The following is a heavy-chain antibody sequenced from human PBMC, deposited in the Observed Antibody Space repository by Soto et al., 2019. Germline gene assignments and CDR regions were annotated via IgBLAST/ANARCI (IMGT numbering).Heavy chain of an antibody. D-gene: IGHD6-19*01. CDR2: IDSSGEK. CDR1: GLSITDSEMG. CDR3: ARRPLAVAVSPSFDP. Sequence: QVTLKESGRVRVKPIETLTLIGTGSGLSITDSEMGVSWIRRPPGQPLEWLAHIDSSGEKSYRTFLKSRLANSKDTSKSQIVLTMTNMDPADTATYYCARRPLAVAVSPSFDPWGQGIPVTVSS. V-gene: IGHV2-26*02. J-gene: IGHJ5*02.